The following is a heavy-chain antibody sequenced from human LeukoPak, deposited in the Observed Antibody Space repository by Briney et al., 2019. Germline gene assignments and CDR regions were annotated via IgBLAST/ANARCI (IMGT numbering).Heavy chain of an antibody. V-gene: IGHV1-2*02. CDR3: ARDLAYCGGDCYSLVDF. CDR1: GYTFTGYY. D-gene: IGHD2-21*01. Sequence: ASVKVSCKASGYTFTGYYMHWVRQAPGQGLEWMGWINPNSGGTKYAQKFQGRLTMTRDTSISTAYMELSRLRFDDTALYYCARDLAYCGGDCYSLVDFWGQGTLVTVSS. J-gene: IGHJ4*02. CDR2: INPNSGGT.